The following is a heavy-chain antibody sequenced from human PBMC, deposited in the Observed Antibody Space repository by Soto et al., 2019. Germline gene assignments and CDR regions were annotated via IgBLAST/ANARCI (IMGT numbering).Heavy chain of an antibody. CDR3: ARAPVMSGYYPSFAY. Sequence: ASVKVSCKASGYTFTGYYMHWVRQAPGQVLEWMGWINPNSGGTNYAQKFQGWVTMTRDTSKNQFSLKLSSVTAADTAVYYCARAPVMSGYYPSFAYWGQGTLVTVSS. D-gene: IGHD3-22*01. J-gene: IGHJ4*02. V-gene: IGHV1-2*04. CDR2: INPNSGGT. CDR1: GYTFTGYY.